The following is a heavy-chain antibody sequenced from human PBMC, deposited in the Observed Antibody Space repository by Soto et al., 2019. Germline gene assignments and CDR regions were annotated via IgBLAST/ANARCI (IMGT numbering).Heavy chain of an antibody. J-gene: IGHJ4*02. V-gene: IGHV4-4*02. CDR2: IRHSGST. D-gene: IGHD4-17*01. Sequence: QVQLQESGPGLVKPSGTLSLTCDVSGGSVSRDNWWSWVRQPPGKGLEWIGEIRHSGSTNYSPSLKRRVTISIDKSKNQFSLKLTSVTAADTAVYYCAENGAYDLDSWGQGTLVTVSS. CDR1: GGSVSRDNW. CDR3: AENGAYDLDS.